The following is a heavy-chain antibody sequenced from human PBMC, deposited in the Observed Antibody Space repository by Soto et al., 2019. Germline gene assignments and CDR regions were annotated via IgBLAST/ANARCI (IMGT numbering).Heavy chain of an antibody. CDR3: ARGVVARDR. CDR1: GGSIRSYY. V-gene: IGHV4-4*07. J-gene: IGHJ1*01. CDR2: IYTSGST. D-gene: IGHD2-15*01. Sequence: PSEPRSLTCTVSGGSIRSYYWTWIRQPAGKGLEWIGRIYTSGSTNYNHSLKSRVTMSVNTSKNQFSLKVSSVTAADTAVYYCARGVVARDRWGQGTLVIVSS.